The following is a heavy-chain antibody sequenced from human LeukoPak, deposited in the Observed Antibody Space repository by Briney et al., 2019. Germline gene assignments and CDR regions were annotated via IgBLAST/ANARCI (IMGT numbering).Heavy chain of an antibody. J-gene: IGHJ4*02. CDR2: ISSSSSYI. V-gene: IGHV3-21*01. CDR3: ARGPNPAHFDY. CDR1: GFTFSSYR. D-gene: IGHD4/OR15-4a*01. Sequence: GGSLRLSCAASGFTFSSYRMNWVRQAPGKGLEWVSSISSSSSYIYYADSVKGRFTISRDNAKNSLYLQMNSLRAEDTAVYYCARGPNPAHFDYWGQGTLVTVSS.